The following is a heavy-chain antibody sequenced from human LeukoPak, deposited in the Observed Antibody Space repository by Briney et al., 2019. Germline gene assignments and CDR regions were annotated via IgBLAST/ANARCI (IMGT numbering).Heavy chain of an antibody. D-gene: IGHD6-19*01. CDR2: IYYSGST. CDR1: GGSISSYY. Sequence: SETLSLTCTVSGGSISSYYWSWIRQPPGKGLEWIGYIYYSGSTNYNPSLKSRVTISVDTSKHQFSLKLSSVTAADTAVYYCAREPSSGWYAGRGAFDIWGQGIMVTVSS. J-gene: IGHJ3*02. V-gene: IGHV4-59*01. CDR3: AREPSSGWYAGRGAFDI.